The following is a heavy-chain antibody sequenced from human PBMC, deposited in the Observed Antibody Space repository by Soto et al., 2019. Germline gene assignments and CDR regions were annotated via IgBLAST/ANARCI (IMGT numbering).Heavy chain of an antibody. Sequence: SETLSLTCAVYGGSFSGYYWSWIRQPPGKGLEWIGEINHSGSTNYNPSLKSRVTISVDTSKNQFSLKLSSVTAADTAVYYCVRGHITIFGVVIIRGPYFDYWGQGALVTVSS. CDR3: VRGHITIFGVVIIRGPYFDY. D-gene: IGHD3-3*01. J-gene: IGHJ4*02. CDR2: INHSGST. V-gene: IGHV4-34*01. CDR1: GGSFSGYY.